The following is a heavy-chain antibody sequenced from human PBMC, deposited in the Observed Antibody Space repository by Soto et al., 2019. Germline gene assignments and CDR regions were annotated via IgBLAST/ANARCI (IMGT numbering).Heavy chain of an antibody. J-gene: IGHJ4*02. CDR3: ASDRENWNLRGEFDY. CDR2: ISAYNGNT. V-gene: IGHV1-18*01. D-gene: IGHD1-7*01. CDR1: GYTFTSYG. Sequence: GASVKVSCKASGYTFTSYGISWVRQAPGQGLEWMGWISAYNGNTNYAQKLQGRVTMTTDTSTSTAYMELRSLRSDDTAVYYCASDRENWNLRGEFDYWGQGTLVTVSS.